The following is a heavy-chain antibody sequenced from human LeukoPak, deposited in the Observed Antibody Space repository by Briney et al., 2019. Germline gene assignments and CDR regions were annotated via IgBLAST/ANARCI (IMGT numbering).Heavy chain of an antibody. J-gene: IGHJ3*02. D-gene: IGHD6-13*01. CDR1: GDSVSSNSAA. V-gene: IGHV6-1*01. Sequence: SQTLSLTCAISGDSVSSNSAAWNWIRQSPSIGLEWQGRTYYRSKCYNDYAVSVKSRITINPDRSKNQFSLQLNSVTPEDTDVYYCARDLVSGIAAAGGDWDGAFDIWGQGTMVTVSS. CDR2: TYYRSKCYN. CDR3: ARDLVSGIAAAGGDWDGAFDI.